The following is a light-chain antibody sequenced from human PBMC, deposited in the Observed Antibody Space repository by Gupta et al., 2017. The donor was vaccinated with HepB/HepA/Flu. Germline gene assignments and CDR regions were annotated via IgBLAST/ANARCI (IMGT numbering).Light chain of an antibody. V-gene: IGKV1-9*01. CDR1: QGISSY. CDR2: AAS. CDR3: QQLNRYPLT. Sequence: DIQLTQSPSFLSTSVGDRVTITCRASQGISSYLAWYQQKPGKAPKLLIYAASALHSGVPSRVSGSGSGTEFTLTISGLQPEDVATYYCQQLNRYPLTFGPGTKVDI. J-gene: IGKJ3*01.